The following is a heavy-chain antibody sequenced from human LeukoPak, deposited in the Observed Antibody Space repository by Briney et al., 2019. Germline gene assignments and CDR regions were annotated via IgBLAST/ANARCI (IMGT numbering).Heavy chain of an antibody. V-gene: IGHV3-23*01. CDR1: GFTFSRYA. CDR3: AKDIRSIFNWFDP. Sequence: GGSLRLSCAASGFTFSRYAMSWVRQAPGKGLEWISAISFGGADTYYADSVKGRFTISRVNPKNTLYLQMNSLRAGDTAVYYCAKDIRSIFNWFDPWGQGTLVTVSS. J-gene: IGHJ5*02. CDR2: ISFGGADT. D-gene: IGHD3-9*01.